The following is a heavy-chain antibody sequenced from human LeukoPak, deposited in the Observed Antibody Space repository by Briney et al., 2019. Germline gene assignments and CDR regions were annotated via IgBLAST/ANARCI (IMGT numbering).Heavy chain of an antibody. J-gene: IGHJ4*02. CDR3: AKGRYSGTYYTSVGDYFDY. V-gene: IGHV3-21*01. D-gene: IGHD1-26*01. Sequence: GGSLRLSCAASGFTFSSYSMNWVRQAPGKGLEWVSSISSSSSYIYYADSVKGRFTISRDNAKNSLYLQMNSLRAEDTAVYFCAKGRYSGTYYTSVGDYFDYWGQGTLVTVSS. CDR1: GFTFSSYS. CDR2: ISSSSSYI.